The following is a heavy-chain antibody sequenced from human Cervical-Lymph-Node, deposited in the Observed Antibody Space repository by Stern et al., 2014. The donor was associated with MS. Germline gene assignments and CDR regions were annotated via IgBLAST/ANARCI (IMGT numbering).Heavy chain of an antibody. J-gene: IGHJ5*02. CDR2: IYQDGST. V-gene: IGHV4-59*01. CDR3: ARVDDCSGGTCFSTSWFDP. CDR1: GGSFNNYY. Sequence: QVQLVESGPGLVKPSETLSLTCTVSGGSFNNYYWSWIRQPPGKGLEWIGDIYQDGSTKYNPSLKSRVPISLHTAKKQFSLRLTSVTAADTAVYYCARVDDCSGGTCFSTSWFDPWGQGTLVTVSS. D-gene: IGHD2-15*01.